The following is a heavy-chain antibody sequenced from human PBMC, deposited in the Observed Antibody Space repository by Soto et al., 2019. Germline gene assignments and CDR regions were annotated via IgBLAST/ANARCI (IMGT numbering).Heavy chain of an antibody. CDR2: VYYSGST. D-gene: IGHD5-12*01. CDR1: GGSISSGDYY. J-gene: IGHJ6*02. Sequence: SLSLTCTVSGGSISSGDYYWSWIRQPPGKGLEWIGYVYYSGSTYYNPSLKSRVTISVDTSKNQFSLKLSSVTAADTAVYYCARDVLGGGSGYDYPYYYYGMDVWGQGTTVTVSS. V-gene: IGHV4-30-4*01. CDR3: ARDVLGGGSGYDYPYYYYGMDV.